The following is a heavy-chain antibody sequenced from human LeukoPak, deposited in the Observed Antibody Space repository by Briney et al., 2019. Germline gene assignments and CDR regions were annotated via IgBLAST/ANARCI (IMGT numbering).Heavy chain of an antibody. Sequence: PSETLSLTCTVSGGPISGSVTWGWVRQPPGKGLEWIGNVHYDGRTAPNPSLKSRVTMSLDTSTNQFSLKLNSVTATDTALCYCARVVTAAGLDLWGRGILVTISS. CDR3: ARVVTAAGLDL. J-gene: IGHJ5*02. CDR1: GGPISGSVT. V-gene: IGHV4-39*07. D-gene: IGHD6-19*01. CDR2: VHYDGRT.